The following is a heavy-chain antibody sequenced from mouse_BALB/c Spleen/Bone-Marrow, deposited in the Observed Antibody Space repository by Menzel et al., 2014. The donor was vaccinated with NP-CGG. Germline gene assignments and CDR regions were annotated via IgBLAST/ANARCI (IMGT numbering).Heavy chain of an antibody. Sequence: EVQLQQSGTVLARPGASVKMSCKASGYSFTSYWMHWVKERPVQGLEWIGAIYPGNSDTSYNQKFKGKAKLTAVTSASTAYMELSSLTNEDSAVYYCARGLRWCFDVWGAGTTVTVSS. J-gene: IGHJ1*01. D-gene: IGHD1-1*01. V-gene: IGHV1-5*01. CDR2: IYPGNSDT. CDR1: GYSFTSYW. CDR3: ARGLRWCFDV.